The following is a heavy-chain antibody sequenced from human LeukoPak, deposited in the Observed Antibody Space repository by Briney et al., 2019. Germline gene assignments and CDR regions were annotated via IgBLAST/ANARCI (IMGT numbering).Heavy chain of an antibody. CDR2: IWYDGSNK. J-gene: IGHJ6*02. Sequence: PGGSLRLSCAASRFTFSSYGMHWVRQAPGKGLEWVAVIWYDGSNKYYADSVKGRFTISRDNSKNTLYLQMNSLRAEDTAVYYCAREIQTAMVTNYYYGMDVWGQGNTVTVSS. D-gene: IGHD5-18*01. CDR3: AREIQTAMVTNYYYGMDV. V-gene: IGHV3-33*01. CDR1: RFTFSSYG.